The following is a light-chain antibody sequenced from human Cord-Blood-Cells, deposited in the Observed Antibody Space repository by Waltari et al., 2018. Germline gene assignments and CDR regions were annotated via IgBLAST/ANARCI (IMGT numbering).Light chain of an antibody. CDR1: SSDVGGYKY. V-gene: IGLV2-14*01. CDR2: DVS. J-gene: IGLJ1*01. Sequence: QSALTQPASVSGSPGQSITISCTGTSSDVGGYKYVSWYQQHPGKAPQLMIYDVSNRPSGVSNRFAGSKAGNTASLTISGLQAEDEADYYCSSYTSSSTLYVFGTGTNVTVL. CDR3: SSYTSSSTLYV.